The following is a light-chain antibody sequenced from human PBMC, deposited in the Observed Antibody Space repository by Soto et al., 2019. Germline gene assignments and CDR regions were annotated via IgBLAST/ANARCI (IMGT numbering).Light chain of an antibody. V-gene: IGKV3-15*01. CDR3: LQDYNYPRT. J-gene: IGKJ1*01. CDR2: GAS. CDR1: QSVNSN. Sequence: EIVMTQSPATLSVSPGERATLSCRASQSVNSNLAWYQQKAGQAPRLLIYGASTRATGIPARVSGSGSGTEFTLTISSLQPEDSATYYCLQDYNYPRTFGQGTKVEVK.